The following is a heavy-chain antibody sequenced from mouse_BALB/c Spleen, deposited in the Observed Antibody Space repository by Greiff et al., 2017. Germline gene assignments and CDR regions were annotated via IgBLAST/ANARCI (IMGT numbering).Heavy chain of an antibody. CDR1: GYTFTDYW. J-gene: IGHJ1*01. Sequence: QVQLQQPGAELVMPGASVKMSCKASGYTFTDYWMHWVKQRPGQGLEWIGAIDTSDSYTSYNQKFKGKATLTVDESSSTAYMQLSSLTSEDSAVYYGACLRRYWYFDVWGAGTTVTVSS. D-gene: IGHD2-12*01. CDR2: IDTSDSYT. CDR3: ACLRRYWYFDV. V-gene: IGHV1-69*01.